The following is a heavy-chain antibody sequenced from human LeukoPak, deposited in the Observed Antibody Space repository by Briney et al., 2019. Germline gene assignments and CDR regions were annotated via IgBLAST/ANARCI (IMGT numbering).Heavy chain of an antibody. Sequence: SVKVSCKASGGTFSSYAISWVRQAPGQGLEWMGGIIPILGIANYAQKFQGRVTITADKSTSTAYMELSSLRSEDTAVYYCARDPYSGSYYSYWGQGTLVTVSS. J-gene: IGHJ4*02. CDR3: ARDPYSGSYYSY. CDR2: IIPILGIA. V-gene: IGHV1-69*10. D-gene: IGHD1-26*01. CDR1: GGTFSSYA.